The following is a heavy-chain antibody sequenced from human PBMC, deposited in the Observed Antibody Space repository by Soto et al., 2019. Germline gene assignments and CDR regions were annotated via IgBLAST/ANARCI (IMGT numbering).Heavy chain of an antibody. V-gene: IGHV3-48*01. CDR3: ARVTYYYDSSGYYPFDY. CDR2: ISSSSSTI. CDR1: GFTFSSYS. D-gene: IGHD3-22*01. J-gene: IGHJ4*02. Sequence: GSLRLSCAASGFTFSSYSMNWVRQAPGKGLEWVSYISSSSSTIYYADSVKGRFTISRDNAKNSLYLQMNSLRAEDTAVYYCARVTYYYDSSGYYPFDYWGQGTLVTVSS.